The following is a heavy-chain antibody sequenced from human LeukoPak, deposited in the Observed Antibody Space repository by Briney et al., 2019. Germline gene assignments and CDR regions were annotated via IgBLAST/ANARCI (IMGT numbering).Heavy chain of an antibody. CDR3: ARESASGQQYFTDAFDI. J-gene: IGHJ3*02. CDR1: GGSISSYY. CDR2: IYYSGST. V-gene: IGHV4-59*12. D-gene: IGHD4-11*01. Sequence: SETLSLTCTVSGGSISSYYWSWIRQPPGKGLEWIGYIYYSGSTYYNPSLKSRVTISVDTSKNQFSLKLSSVTAADTAVYYCARESASGQQYFTDAFDIWGQGTMVTVSS.